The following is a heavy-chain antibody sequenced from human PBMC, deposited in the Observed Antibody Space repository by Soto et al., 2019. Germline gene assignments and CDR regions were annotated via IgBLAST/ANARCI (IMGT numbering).Heavy chain of an antibody. Sequence: EVRLLDSGGGLVQPGGSLTLSCAASGFTFSSYAMSWVRQAPGKGLEWVSTLSDTTYYADSVRGRFTISRDNSETTLYLQMNSLRVEDTAVYFCARSLGPSRHFFDLWGQGTLVTASS. J-gene: IGHJ4*02. CDR1: GFTFSSYA. V-gene: IGHV3-23*01. D-gene: IGHD3-16*01. CDR3: ARSLGPSRHFFDL. CDR2: LSDTT.